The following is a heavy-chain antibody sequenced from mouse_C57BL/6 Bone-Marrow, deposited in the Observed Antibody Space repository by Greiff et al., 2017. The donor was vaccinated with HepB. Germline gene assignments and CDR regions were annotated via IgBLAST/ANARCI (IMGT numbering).Heavy chain of an antibody. Sequence: EVKVEESGGGLEKPGGSLKLSCAASGFTFSDYGMHWVRQAPEKGLEWVAYISSGSSTIYYADTVKGRFTISRDNAKNTLFLQMTSLRSEDTAMYYCARPYDYDVWFAYWGQGTLVTVSA. D-gene: IGHD2-4*01. V-gene: IGHV5-17*01. J-gene: IGHJ3*01. CDR1: GFTFSDYG. CDR2: ISSGSSTI. CDR3: ARPYDYDVWFAY.